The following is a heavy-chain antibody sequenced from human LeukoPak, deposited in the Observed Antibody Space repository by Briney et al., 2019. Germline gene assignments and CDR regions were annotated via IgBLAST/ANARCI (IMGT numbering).Heavy chain of an antibody. J-gene: IGHJ4*02. CDR2: INTDGDDI. V-gene: IGHV3-74*01. CDR3: ARGGRIPFDY. CDR1: GFTFSSHR. D-gene: IGHD2-2*02. Sequence: PGGSLRLSCEVSGFTFSSHRMHWVRQVPGKGLVWVSRINTDGDDISYADSVKGRFTISRDNAKNTLYLHMNGMAAEDTAVYYCARGGRIPFDYWGQGTLVTVSS.